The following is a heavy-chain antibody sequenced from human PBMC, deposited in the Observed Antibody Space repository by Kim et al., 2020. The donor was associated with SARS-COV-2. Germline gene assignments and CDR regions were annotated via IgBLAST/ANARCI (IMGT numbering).Heavy chain of an antibody. J-gene: IGHJ4*02. Sequence: SGNTGYAQKFQGRVTMTRNTSISTAYMELSSLRSEDTAVYYCARAGWLGYWGQGTLVTVSS. D-gene: IGHD5-12*01. V-gene: IGHV1-8*01. CDR3: ARAGWLGY. CDR2: SGNT.